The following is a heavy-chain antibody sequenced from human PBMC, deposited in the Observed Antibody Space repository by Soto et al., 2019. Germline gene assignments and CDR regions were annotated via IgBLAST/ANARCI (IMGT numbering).Heavy chain of an antibody. V-gene: IGHV4-31*03. J-gene: IGHJ4*02. CDR1: GASITSAGHY. CDR2: VYHNGNT. Sequence: QVQLQESGPGLVKPSQTLSLTCTVSGASITSAGHYWSWVRQHSGKDLQWIGYVYHNGNTYYNPSLKSRVSISVDTSKDQFSLKLSSVTAADTAIYYCARDNPYMIWGQGTLVTVSS. CDR3: ARDNPYMI. D-gene: IGHD3-16*01.